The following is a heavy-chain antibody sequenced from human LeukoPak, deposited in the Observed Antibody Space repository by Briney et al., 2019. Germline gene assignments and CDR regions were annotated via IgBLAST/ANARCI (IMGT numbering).Heavy chain of an antibody. D-gene: IGHD7-27*01. Sequence: PSWTLSLTWTVSGGSISCYYWIWIPQPPGKGLEGIGYIYYSGSTNYNPSLKSRVTISVDTSKNQFSLKLSSLTAADTAVYYCARLRQLGMISLFEIGGQGTIVTVSS. CDR3: ARLRQLGMISLFEI. CDR1: GGSISCYY. CDR2: IYYSGST. J-gene: IGHJ3*02. V-gene: IGHV4-59*01.